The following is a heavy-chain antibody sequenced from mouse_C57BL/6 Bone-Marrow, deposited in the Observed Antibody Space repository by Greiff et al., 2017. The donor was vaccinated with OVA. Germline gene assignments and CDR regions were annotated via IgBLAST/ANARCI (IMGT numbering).Heavy chain of an antibody. V-gene: IGHV1-69*01. CDR1: GYTFTSYW. CDR2: IDPTDGYT. CDR3: ARGGNDEDWYFGV. Sequence: QVQLQQPGAELVMPGASVKLSCKASGYTFTSYWMHWVKQRPGQGLEWIGEIDPTDGYTNYNQKFKGKSTLTVDKSSSTAYMQLSSLTSEYSAVYDCARGGNDEDWYFGVWGTGTTVTVSA. J-gene: IGHJ1*03. D-gene: IGHD2-2*01.